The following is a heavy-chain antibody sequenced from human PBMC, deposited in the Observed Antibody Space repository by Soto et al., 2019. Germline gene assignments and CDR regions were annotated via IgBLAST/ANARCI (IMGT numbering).Heavy chain of an antibody. D-gene: IGHD1-7*01. Sequence: EVQLAESGGGMVQPGGSLRLSCVASGFTVSSYDIHWVRQAPGKGLEYVSSISSNGGTTYYGNSVKGRFTISRDNSKNTLYLQMGSLRAEDMAVYYCVRRVSGNYDYWGQGTLVTVSS. V-gene: IGHV3-64*01. CDR2: ISSNGGTT. CDR3: VRRVSGNYDY. CDR1: GFTVSSYD. J-gene: IGHJ4*02.